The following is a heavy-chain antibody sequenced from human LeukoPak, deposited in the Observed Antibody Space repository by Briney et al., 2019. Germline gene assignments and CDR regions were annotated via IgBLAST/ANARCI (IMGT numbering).Heavy chain of an antibody. CDR2: MYYTGRT. Sequence: KSSETLSLTCTVSGGSISSYYWSWIRQSPGKGLEWIGYMYYTGRTNYNPSLRSRVTISMDTSKTQLFLTLSSVTAADTAVYYCARDFPYSYYDYYIDVWGKGTTVTVSS. J-gene: IGHJ6*03. CDR3: ARDFPYSYYDYYIDV. CDR1: GGSISSYY. V-gene: IGHV4-59*01.